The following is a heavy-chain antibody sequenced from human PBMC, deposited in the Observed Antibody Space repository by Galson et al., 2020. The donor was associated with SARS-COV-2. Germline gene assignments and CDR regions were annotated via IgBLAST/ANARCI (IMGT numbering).Heavy chain of an antibody. J-gene: IGHJ6*03. V-gene: IGHV4-61*08. CDR3: ARGDVEMATTDDYYYYSAV. Sequence: SETLSLTCAVSGGSISSSGYSWSWIRQPPGKGLEWIGYIHYSGSTNYNPSLKSRVTISVDTSKNQFSLKLSSVTAADTAVYYCARGDVEMATTDDYYYYSAVWGKGTTVTFSS. D-gene: IGHD5-12*01. CDR2: IHYSGST. CDR1: GGSISSSGYS.